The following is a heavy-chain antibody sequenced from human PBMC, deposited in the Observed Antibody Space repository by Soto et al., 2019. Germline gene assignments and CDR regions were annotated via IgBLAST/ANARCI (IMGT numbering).Heavy chain of an antibody. CDR3: ATYYSNDYYFDY. CDR1: GYSISSGYY. J-gene: IGHJ4*02. CDR2: IYHSGST. Sequence: PSETLSLTCAGSGYSISSGYYWCWIRQPPGKGLEWIGSIYHSGSTYYNPSLKSRVTISVDTSKNQFSLKLSSVTAADTAVYYCATYYSNDYYFDYWGQGTLVTVSS. V-gene: IGHV4-38-2*01. D-gene: IGHD4-4*01.